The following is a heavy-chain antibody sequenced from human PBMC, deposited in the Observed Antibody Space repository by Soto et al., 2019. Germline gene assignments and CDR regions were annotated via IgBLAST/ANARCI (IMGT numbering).Heavy chain of an antibody. Sequence: ASVKVSCKASGYIISNYYIHWVRQAPGQGLEWMAIINPLPTSGSTNYAQKFQGRVTVTRDTSTSTVYLELSSLRSDDTAVYYCARDLAAAAYWGQGTLVTVSS. CDR1: GYIISNYY. V-gene: IGHV1-46*01. D-gene: IGHD6-13*01. CDR3: ARDLAAAAY. CDR2: INPLPTSGST. J-gene: IGHJ4*02.